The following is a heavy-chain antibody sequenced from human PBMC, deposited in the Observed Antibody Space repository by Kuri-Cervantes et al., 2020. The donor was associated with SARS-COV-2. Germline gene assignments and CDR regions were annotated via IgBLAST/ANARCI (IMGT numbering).Heavy chain of an antibody. V-gene: IGHV4-39*07. CDR1: GGSISSSSYY. J-gene: IGHJ5*02. Sequence: GSLRLSCTVSGGSISSSSYYWGWIRQPPGKGLEWIGEINHSGSTNYNPSLKSRVTISVDTSKSQFSLKLGSVTAADTAVYYCARPGYCSSTSCYNNWFDPWGQGTLVTVSS. D-gene: IGHD2-2*02. CDR2: INHSGST. CDR3: ARPGYCSSTSCYNNWFDP.